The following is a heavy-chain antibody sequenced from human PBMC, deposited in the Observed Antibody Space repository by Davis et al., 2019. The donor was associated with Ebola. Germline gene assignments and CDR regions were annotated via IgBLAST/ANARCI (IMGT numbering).Heavy chain of an antibody. J-gene: IGHJ5*02. Sequence: ASVKVSCKASGYTFAAHYIHWVRQAPGQGFEWVGRINPNFGGTIYAQKFQGRVTMTIDTSINTAYMELDRLKSDDTALYYCARGHTYGRWDDRFDPWGQGNLVTVSS. CDR2: INPNFGGT. CDR1: GYTFAAHY. V-gene: IGHV1-2*06. D-gene: IGHD5-18*01. CDR3: ARGHTYGRWDDRFDP.